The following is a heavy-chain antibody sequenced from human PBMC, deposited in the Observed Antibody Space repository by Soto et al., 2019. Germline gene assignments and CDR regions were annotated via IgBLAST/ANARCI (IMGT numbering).Heavy chain of an antibody. D-gene: IGHD1-7*01. Sequence: PSDTLSLTCTVSGDTITSFSWNWIRQSAGKGLEWIGRISTTGNTHYNPSLESRVTMSLDTSKNQFSLKLTSVTAADTAVYYCEGESRENWSYEAYWGQGTLVTVSS. V-gene: IGHV4-4*07. CDR3: EGESRENWSYEAY. CDR1: GDTITSFS. CDR2: ISTTGNT. J-gene: IGHJ4*02.